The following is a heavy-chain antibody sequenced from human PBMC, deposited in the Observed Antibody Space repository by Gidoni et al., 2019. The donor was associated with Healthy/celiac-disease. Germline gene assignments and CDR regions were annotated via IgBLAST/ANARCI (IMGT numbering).Heavy chain of an antibody. CDR1: GFTFSDHY. D-gene: IGHD1-7*01. CDR3: ARQPNWNYVWYFDL. V-gene: IGHV3-72*01. CDR2: TRNKANSYTT. Sequence: EVQLVESGGGLVQPGGSLRLSCAASGFTFSDHYMDWVRQAPGKGLEWVGRTRNKANSYTTEYAASVKGRFTISRDDSKNSLYLQMNSLKTEDTAVYYCARQPNWNYVWYFDLWGRGTLVTVSS. J-gene: IGHJ2*01.